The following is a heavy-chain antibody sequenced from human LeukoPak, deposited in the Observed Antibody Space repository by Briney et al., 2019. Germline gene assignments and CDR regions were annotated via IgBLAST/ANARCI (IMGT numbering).Heavy chain of an antibody. V-gene: IGHV5-51*01. Sequence: GESLKISCKGSGYSFTSYWIGWVRQMPGKGLEWMGIIYPGDSDTRYSPSFQGQVTISADKSISTAYLQWSSLKASDTAMYYCARLGVVPAAIRGGWFDPWGQGTLVTVSS. CDR3: ARLGVVPAAIRGGWFDP. CDR1: GYSFTSYW. D-gene: IGHD2-2*01. CDR2: IYPGDSDT. J-gene: IGHJ5*02.